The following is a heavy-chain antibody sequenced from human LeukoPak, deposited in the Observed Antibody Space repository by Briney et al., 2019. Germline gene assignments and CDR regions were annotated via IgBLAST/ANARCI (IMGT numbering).Heavy chain of an antibody. CDR2: INHSGST. CDR3: ARWSYYGSGSYYREYYYYYMDV. CDR1: GGSFSGYY. V-gene: IGHV4-34*01. Sequence: PSETLSLTCAVYGGSFSGYYWSWIRQPPGKGLEWMGEINHSGSTNYNPSLKSRVAISVDTSKNQISLKLSSVTAADTAVYYCARWSYYGSGSYYREYYYYYMDVWGKGTTVTVSS. D-gene: IGHD3-10*01. J-gene: IGHJ6*03.